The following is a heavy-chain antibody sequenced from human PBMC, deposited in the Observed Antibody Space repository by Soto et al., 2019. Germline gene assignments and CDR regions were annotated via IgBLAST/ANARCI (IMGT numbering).Heavy chain of an antibody. Sequence: EVQLLESGGGLVQPGGSLRLSCTASGFTFSTYAMSWVRQAPGTGLEWVSTISDSGSTYYADSVKGRFTISRDNSKNTLYLEMNSLRAEDTAVYYCAKDKGGRYCSRTSCLYSFDYWGQGTLVTVSS. CDR3: AKDKGGRYCSRTSCLYSFDY. CDR1: GFTFSTYA. J-gene: IGHJ4*02. D-gene: IGHD2-2*01. V-gene: IGHV3-23*01. CDR2: ISDSGST.